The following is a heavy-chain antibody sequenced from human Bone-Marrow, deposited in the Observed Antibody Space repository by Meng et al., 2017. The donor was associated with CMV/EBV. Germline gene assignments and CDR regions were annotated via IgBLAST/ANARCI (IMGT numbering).Heavy chain of an antibody. Sequence: GGSLRLSCAASGFTFSSHWMRWVRQAPGKGLEWVASIKPDGSDQYYVASVKGRFTVSRDNAQKSLSLQLDSLRVEDTALYYCARDQGPGSFWSGSPYGMDVWGQGTTVTVSS. J-gene: IGHJ6*02. CDR1: GFTFSSHW. V-gene: IGHV3-7*01. D-gene: IGHD3-3*01. CDR2: IKPDGSDQ. CDR3: ARDQGPGSFWSGSPYGMDV.